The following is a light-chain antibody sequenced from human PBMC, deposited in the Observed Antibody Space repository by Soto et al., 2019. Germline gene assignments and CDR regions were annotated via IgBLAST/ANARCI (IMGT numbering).Light chain of an antibody. CDR1: QSVSSY. J-gene: IGKJ5*01. V-gene: IGKV3-11*01. Sequence: ESVLTQSPATLSVSPGERATLSCRASQSVSSYLAWYQHKPGQAPRLLIYDASNRATGIPARFSGSGSGTDFTLTISSLEPEDFAVYYCQQRSNWPPITFGQGTRLEIK. CDR3: QQRSNWPPIT. CDR2: DAS.